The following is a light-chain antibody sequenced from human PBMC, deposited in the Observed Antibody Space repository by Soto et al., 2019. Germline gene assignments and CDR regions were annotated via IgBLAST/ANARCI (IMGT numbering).Light chain of an antibody. Sequence: DIQMTQSPSTLSASVGDRVTITCRARQTISNWLVWYQHKPVKAPKVLIFYASTFVGGCRSRFSGRRSGTDFTLTISSLQPSDSATYYCKQYNTYPLTFGGGTKVDIK. J-gene: IGKJ4*01. CDR1: QTISNW. CDR2: YAS. V-gene: IGKV1-5*01. CDR3: KQYNTYPLT.